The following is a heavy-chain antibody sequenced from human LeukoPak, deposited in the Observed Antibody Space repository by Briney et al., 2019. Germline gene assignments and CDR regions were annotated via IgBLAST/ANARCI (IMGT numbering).Heavy chain of an antibody. Sequence: SETLSLMCTVSGRPISGHYGRGIRQPRKKALEWIGFISYNGSTNYNPPLNSRVTISVDTSKNQFSLKLNSVTAADTAVYYCARFPRYWGQGTLVIVSS. CDR3: ARFPRY. V-gene: IGHV4-59*11. CDR2: ISYNGST. CDR1: GRPISGHY. D-gene: IGHD6-6*01. J-gene: IGHJ4*02.